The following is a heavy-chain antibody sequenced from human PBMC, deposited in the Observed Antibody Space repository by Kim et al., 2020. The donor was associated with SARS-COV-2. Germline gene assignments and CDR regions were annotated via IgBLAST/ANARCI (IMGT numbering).Heavy chain of an antibody. V-gene: IGHV3-21*01. J-gene: IGHJ4*02. CDR3: ARGHYVDTAMDD. D-gene: IGHD5-18*01. Sequence: YYADSVKCRFTTSRDNAKNSLYLQMTSLRAEDTAVYYCARGHYVDTAMDDWGQGTLVTVSS.